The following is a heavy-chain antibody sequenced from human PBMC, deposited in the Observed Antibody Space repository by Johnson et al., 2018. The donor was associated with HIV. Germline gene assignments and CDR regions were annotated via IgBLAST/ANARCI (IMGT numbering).Heavy chain of an antibody. D-gene: IGHD1-26*01. CDR2: IGTAGDT. CDR1: GFTFSSYD. J-gene: IGHJ3*02. Sequence: VQLVESGGGLIQPGGSLRLSCAASGFTFSSYDMHWVRQATGKGLEWVSAIGTAGDTYYPGSVKGRFTISRDNAKNSLYLQMNSLRAEDTALYYCARDLGVGGTVPRSVAFDIWGQGTMVTVSS. CDR3: ARDLGVGGTVPRSVAFDI. V-gene: IGHV3-13*01.